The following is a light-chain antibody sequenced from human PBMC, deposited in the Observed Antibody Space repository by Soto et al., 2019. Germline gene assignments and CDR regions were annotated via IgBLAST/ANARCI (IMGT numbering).Light chain of an antibody. CDR2: DVS. J-gene: IGKJ5*01. Sequence: DIQMTQSPTTLSASVGDRVTITCRASQSIGSLLAWYQQKPGKAPKLLIYDVSSLQSGVPARFSGSGSGTEFTLTISSLQPDDFATYYCQQYNTYSTFGQGTRLEIK. V-gene: IGKV1-5*01. CDR1: QSIGSL. CDR3: QQYNTYST.